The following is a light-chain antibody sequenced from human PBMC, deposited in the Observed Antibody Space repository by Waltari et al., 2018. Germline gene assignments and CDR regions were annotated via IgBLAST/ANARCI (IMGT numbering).Light chain of an antibody. Sequence: SYELTQPPSVSVSPGQTARITCSGDALPKQYAFWYQQKPGQAPVLVTYKDTGRPSWSPDRVSGSMSGTTGTLTISGVQAEDEADYYCQSGDSTSTHVVFGGGTKLTVL. J-gene: IGLJ2*01. CDR1: ALPKQY. V-gene: IGLV3-25*03. CDR2: KDT. CDR3: QSGDSTSTHVV.